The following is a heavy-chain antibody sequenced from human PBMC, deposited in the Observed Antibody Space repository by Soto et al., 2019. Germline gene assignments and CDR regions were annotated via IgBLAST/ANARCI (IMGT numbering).Heavy chain of an antibody. V-gene: IGHV5-51*01. CDR1: GYNFAGYW. CDR3: ARLHNVRNSGSSEGLYY. J-gene: IGHJ4*02. CDR2: IYPGDTDT. Sequence: PGESLKISCKGSGYNFAGYWIAWVRQIPGKGLEWMGIIYPGDTDTRYSPSFQGQVTISVDKSATTAYLQWRILKASDTAIYYCARLHNVRNSGSSEGLYYWGQGTLVTVSS. D-gene: IGHD3-22*01.